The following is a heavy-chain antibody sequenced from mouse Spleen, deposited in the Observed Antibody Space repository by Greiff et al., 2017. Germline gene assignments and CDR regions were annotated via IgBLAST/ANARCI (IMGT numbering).Heavy chain of an antibody. CDR2: ISSGGGNT. J-gene: IGHJ3*01. Sequence: DVKLVESGGGLVKLGGSLKLSCAASGFTFSSYAMSWVRQTPEKRLEWVATISSGGGNTYYPDSVKGRFTISRDNAKNTLYLQMSSLKSEDTAMYYCARQTGSRFAYWGQGTLVTVSA. CDR1: GFTFSSYA. V-gene: IGHV5-9*04. D-gene: IGHD4-1*01. CDR3: ARQTGSRFAY.